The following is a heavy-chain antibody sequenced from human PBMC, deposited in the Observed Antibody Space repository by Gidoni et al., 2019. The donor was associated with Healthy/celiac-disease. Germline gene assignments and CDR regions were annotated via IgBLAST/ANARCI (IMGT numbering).Heavy chain of an antibody. CDR2: ISWNSGSI. J-gene: IGHJ4*02. V-gene: IGHV3-9*01. CDR1: GFTFDDYA. Sequence: ASGGGLVQPGRSLRLSCAASGFTFDDYAMHWVRQAPGKGLEWVSGISWNSGSIGYADSVKGRFTISRDNAKNSLYLQMNSLRAEDTALYYCAKDIGSSWYSTFDYWGQGTLVTVSS. D-gene: IGHD6-13*01. CDR3: AKDIGSSWYSTFDY.